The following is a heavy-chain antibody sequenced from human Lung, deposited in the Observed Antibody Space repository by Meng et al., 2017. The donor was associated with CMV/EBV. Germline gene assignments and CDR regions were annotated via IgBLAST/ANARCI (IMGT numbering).Heavy chain of an antibody. Sequence: GGSXRLSXAASGFTFSSFEMNWVRQAPGKGLEWVSYINKNGFNIENADSVKGRFTISRDNAKNSLYLQLNSLRAEDTAIYYCARNTLSYYGMDVWGQGTTVTVSS. CDR2: INKNGFNI. CDR1: GFTFSSFE. J-gene: IGHJ6*02. V-gene: IGHV3-48*03. CDR3: ARNTLSYYGMDV. D-gene: IGHD1/OR15-1a*01.